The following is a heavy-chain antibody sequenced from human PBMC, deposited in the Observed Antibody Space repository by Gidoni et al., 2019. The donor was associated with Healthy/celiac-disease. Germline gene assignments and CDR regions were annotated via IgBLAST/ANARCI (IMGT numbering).Heavy chain of an antibody. V-gene: IGHV3-48*04. CDR1: VFTFLRYT. CDR2: ISSSSSTI. D-gene: IGHD3-3*01. Sequence: EVQLVESGGGLVQPGGSLRLSFAASVFTFLRYTMNWVRQAPGKGLEWVSYISSSSSTIYYADSVKGRFTISRDNAKNSLYLQMNSLRAEDTAVYYCARDGISGGAIFVSYYGMDVWGQGTTVTVSS. CDR3: ARDGISGGAIFVSYYGMDV. J-gene: IGHJ6*02.